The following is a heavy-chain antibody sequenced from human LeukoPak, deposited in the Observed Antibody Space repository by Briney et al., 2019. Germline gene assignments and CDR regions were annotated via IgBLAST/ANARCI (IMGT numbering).Heavy chain of an antibody. CDR3: ARERGDGYLFDY. V-gene: IGHV1-69*04. CDR1: GGTFSSYT. J-gene: IGHJ4*02. D-gene: IGHD5-24*01. Sequence: GASVKVSCKASGGTFSSYTISWVRQAPGQGLEWMGRIIPILGIANYAQKFQGRVTITADESTSTAYMELSSLRSEDTAVYYCARERGDGYLFDYWGQGTLVTVSS. CDR2: IIPILGIA.